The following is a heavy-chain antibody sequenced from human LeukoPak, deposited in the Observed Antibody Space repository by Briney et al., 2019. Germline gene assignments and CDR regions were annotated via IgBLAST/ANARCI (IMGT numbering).Heavy chain of an antibody. CDR3: ARGLRAAAGTGEVYYLYY. J-gene: IGHJ4*02. CDR1: GGSFSGYY. V-gene: IGHV4-34*01. Sequence: SETLSLTCAVYGGSFSGYYWSWIRQPLGKGLEWIGEINHSGSTNYNTSLKSRVTISVDTSKNQFSLKLSSVTAADTAVYYCARGLRAAAGTGEVYYLYYWGQRTLVTVSS. D-gene: IGHD6-13*01. CDR2: INHSGST.